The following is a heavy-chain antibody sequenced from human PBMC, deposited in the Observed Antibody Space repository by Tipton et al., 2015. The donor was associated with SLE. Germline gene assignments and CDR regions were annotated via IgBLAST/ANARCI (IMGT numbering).Heavy chain of an antibody. Sequence: GSLRLSCAASGFTFSDYYMSWIRQAPGKGLEWVSYISSSGSTIYYADSVKGRFTISRDNAKNSLYLQMNSLRAEDTAVYYCARAQGIAAAGTRRLYYYYGMDVWGQGTTVTVSS. CDR3: ARAQGIAAAGTRRLYYYYGMDV. V-gene: IGHV3-11*04. CDR2: ISSSGSTI. CDR1: GFTFSDYY. J-gene: IGHJ6*02. D-gene: IGHD6-13*01.